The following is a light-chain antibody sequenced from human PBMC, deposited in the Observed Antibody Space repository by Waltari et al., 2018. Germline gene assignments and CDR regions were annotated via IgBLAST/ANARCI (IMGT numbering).Light chain of an antibody. Sequence: QSALTQPRSVSGSPGQSVTITCTGTSSDVDGYNYVSWYQHLPGKAPKLIIYDVTKWPSGVPDRFSGSKSGNTASLTISGLLGEDEADYYCCSYGGSSWVFGGGTKLTVL. V-gene: IGLV2-11*01. J-gene: IGLJ3*02. CDR2: DVT. CDR3: CSYGGSSWV. CDR1: SSDVDGYNY.